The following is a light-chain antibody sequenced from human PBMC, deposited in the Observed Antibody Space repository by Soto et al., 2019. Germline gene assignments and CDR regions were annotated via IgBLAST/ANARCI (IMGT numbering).Light chain of an antibody. J-gene: IGLJ2*01. V-gene: IGLV4-69*01. Sequence: QPVLTQSPSASASLGPSVKLTCTLSSGHSSYAIAWHQQQPEKGPRYLMKLNSDGSHSKGDGIPDRFSGSSSGAERSLTVSSLQSEDEADYYCQTWGTGIRVFGGGTKLTVL. CDR2: LNSDGSH. CDR1: SGHSSYA. CDR3: QTWGTGIRV.